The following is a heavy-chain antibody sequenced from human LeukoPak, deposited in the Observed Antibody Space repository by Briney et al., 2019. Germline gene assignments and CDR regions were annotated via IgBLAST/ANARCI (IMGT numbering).Heavy chain of an antibody. D-gene: IGHD3-22*01. CDR1: GYTFTSYA. Sequence: SVTVSCKASGYTFTSYAIIWVRQAPGQGLEWMGGIIPIFDTGNYAQKFQGRVAITADKFTSTAYMELGSLRSEDTAVYYCARTYYYDSSGYHFDYWGQGTLVTVSS. J-gene: IGHJ4*02. V-gene: IGHV1-69*06. CDR2: IIPIFDTG. CDR3: ARTYYYDSSGYHFDY.